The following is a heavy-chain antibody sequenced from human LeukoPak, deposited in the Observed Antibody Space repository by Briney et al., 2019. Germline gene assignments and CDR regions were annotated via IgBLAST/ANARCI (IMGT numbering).Heavy chain of an antibody. CDR2: ISYEGSNK. CDR3: AKHPVWSTGAFDI. Sequence: QTGGSLRLSCAASGFTFSSYGMHWVRQAPGKGLEWVAVISYEGSNKYYADSVKGRFTISRDNSKNTLYLQMNSLRAEDTAVYYCAKHPVWSTGAFDIWGQGTMVTVSS. D-gene: IGHD1-26*01. V-gene: IGHV3-30*18. CDR1: GFTFSSYG. J-gene: IGHJ3*02.